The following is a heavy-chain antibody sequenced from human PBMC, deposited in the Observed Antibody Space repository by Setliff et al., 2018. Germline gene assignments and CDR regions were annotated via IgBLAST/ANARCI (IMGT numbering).Heavy chain of an antibody. V-gene: IGHV4-4*08. D-gene: IGHD1-1*01. CDR3: ARDVWGAGTGWFDP. CDR2: IYTGGST. Sequence: PSETLSLTCIVSGVSVSRHYWSWIRQPPGKTLEWIGYIYTGGSTTYNPSLKSRVTLSLDTSKNHLSLDLTSVTAADTAVYYRARDVWGAGTGWFDPWGLGILVTVSS. J-gene: IGHJ5*02. CDR1: GVSVSRHY.